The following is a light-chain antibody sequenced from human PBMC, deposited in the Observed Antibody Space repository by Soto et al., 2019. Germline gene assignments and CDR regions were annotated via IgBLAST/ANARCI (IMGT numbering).Light chain of an antibody. CDR1: QTVGTF. V-gene: IGKV1-39*01. Sequence: DIQMTQSPSSLSASVGDRVTITCRASQTVGTFLNWYQQRPGSAPNLLIYAASNLPTGVPSRFSGSVSGTDFTLTINRLRPEDFGTYYCQHSYSIRSWTFGQGTKVDIK. CDR3: QHSYSIRSWT. CDR2: AAS. J-gene: IGKJ1*01.